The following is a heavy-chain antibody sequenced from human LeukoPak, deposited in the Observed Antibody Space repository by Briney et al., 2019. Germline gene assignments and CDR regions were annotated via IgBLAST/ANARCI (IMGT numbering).Heavy chain of an antibody. CDR1: TYTFTRYG. CDR3: ARSGRGTYYYFDL. V-gene: IGHV1-18*01. J-gene: IGHJ4*02. D-gene: IGHD5-12*01. CDR2: ISGYSGNT. Sequence: GASVKVSCKASTYTFTRYGISWVRQAPGQGLEWMGWISGYSGNTNYAQKFLGRVSMTADTATSTAYMELRSLTSDDTAMYYCARSGRGTYYYFDLWGQGTLVTVSS.